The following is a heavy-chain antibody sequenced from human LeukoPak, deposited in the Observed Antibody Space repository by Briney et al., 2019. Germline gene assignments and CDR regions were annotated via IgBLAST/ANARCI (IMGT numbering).Heavy chain of an antibody. CDR1: GYSFTSHG. Sequence: VASVKVSCKASGYSFTSHGISWVRQAPGQGLEWMGWINGYNGNSNYAQNLQGRVTMTTDTSTSTAYMELRSLRSDDTAVYYCARGISRLPSAAFDIWGQGTMVTVSS. CDR2: INGYNGNS. J-gene: IGHJ3*02. CDR3: ARGISRLPSAAFDI. V-gene: IGHV1-18*01. D-gene: IGHD6-6*01.